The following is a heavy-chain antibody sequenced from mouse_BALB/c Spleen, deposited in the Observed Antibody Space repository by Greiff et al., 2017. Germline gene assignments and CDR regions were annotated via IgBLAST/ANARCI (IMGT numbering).Heavy chain of an antibody. CDR1: GYTFTSYV. V-gene: IGHV1-14*01. Sequence: EVKLMESGPELVKPGASVKMSCKASGYTFTSYVMHWVKQKPGQGLEWIGYINPYNDGTKYNEKFKGKATLTSDKSSSTAYMELSSLTSEDSAVYYCARGGSYGSSYAWFAYWGQGTLVTVSA. D-gene: IGHD1-1*01. CDR2: INPYNDGT. J-gene: IGHJ3*01. CDR3: ARGGSYGSSYAWFAY.